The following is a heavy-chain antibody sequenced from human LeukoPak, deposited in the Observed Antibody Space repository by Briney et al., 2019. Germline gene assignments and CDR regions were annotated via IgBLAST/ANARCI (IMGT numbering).Heavy chain of an antibody. CDR3: AGKIAVAGTYY. V-gene: IGHV4-34*01. J-gene: IGHJ4*02. CDR1: GGSFSGYY. CDR2: INHSGST. Sequence: KPSETLSLTCAVYGGSFSGYYWSWIRQPPGKGLEWIGEINHSGSTNYNPSLKSRVTISVDTSENQFSLKLSSVTAADTAVYYCAGKIAVAGTYYWGQGTLVTVSS. D-gene: IGHD6-19*01.